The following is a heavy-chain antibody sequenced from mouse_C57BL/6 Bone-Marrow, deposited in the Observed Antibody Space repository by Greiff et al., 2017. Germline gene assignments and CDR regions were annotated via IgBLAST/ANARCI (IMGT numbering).Heavy chain of an antibody. D-gene: IGHD1-1*01. CDR2: IDPEDGET. Sequence: VQLQQSGAELVKPGASVKLSCTASGFNIKDYYMHWVKQRTEQGLEWIGRIDPEDGETNYAAKFQGKATITADKSSNTAYLQISSLTSEDTAVYYCARGRFTTVVADYAMDYWGRGTSVTVS. CDR1: GFNIKDYY. CDR3: ARGRFTTVVADYAMDY. V-gene: IGHV14-2*01. J-gene: IGHJ4*01.